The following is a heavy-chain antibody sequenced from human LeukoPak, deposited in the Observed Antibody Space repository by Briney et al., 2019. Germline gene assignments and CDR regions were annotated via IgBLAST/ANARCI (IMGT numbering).Heavy chain of an antibody. CDR2: IGSSGGAI. V-gene: IGHV3-21*01. CDR1: GFTFSDYG. J-gene: IGHJ4*02. Sequence: GGSLRLSCAASGFTFSDYGMTWVRQAPGKGLEWVSSIGSSGGAIHYADSVKGRFTISRDNAKNSLYLQMNSLRAEDTAVYYCARENYYGSGSYIDWGQGTLVTVSS. CDR3: ARENYYGSGSYID. D-gene: IGHD3-10*01.